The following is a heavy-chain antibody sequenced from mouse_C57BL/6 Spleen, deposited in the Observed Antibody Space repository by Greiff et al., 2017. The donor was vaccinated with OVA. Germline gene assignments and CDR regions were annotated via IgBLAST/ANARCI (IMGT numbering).Heavy chain of an antibody. CDR3: ARWGVKRYFDV. V-gene: IGHV1-52*01. CDR2: IDPSDSET. CDR1: GYTFTSYW. D-gene: IGHD2-2*01. J-gene: IGHJ1*03. Sequence: QVQLKQPGAELVRPGSSVKLSCKASGYTFTSYWMHWVKQRPIQGLEWIGNIDPSDSETHYNQKFKDKATLTVDKSSSTAYMQLSSLTSEDSAVYYCARWGVKRYFDVWGTGTTVTVSS.